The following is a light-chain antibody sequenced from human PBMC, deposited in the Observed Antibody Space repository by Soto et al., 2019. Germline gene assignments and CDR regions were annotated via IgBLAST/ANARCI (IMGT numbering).Light chain of an antibody. V-gene: IGKV3-20*01. CDR2: GAS. Sequence: EIVLTQSPGTLSLSPGEGATLSCRASQSVSSSYLAWYQQKPGQAPGLLIYGASSRATGIPDRFSGSGSGTDFTLTISRLEPEDFAVYYCQQYGSSPTFGQGTKVDIK. CDR1: QSVSSSY. CDR3: QQYGSSPT. J-gene: IGKJ1*01.